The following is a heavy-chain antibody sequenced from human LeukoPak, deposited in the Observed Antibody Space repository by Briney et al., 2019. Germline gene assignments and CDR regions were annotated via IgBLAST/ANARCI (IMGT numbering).Heavy chain of an antibody. CDR1: GFTFISSA. V-gene: IGHV1-58*01. CDR3: AADPSYSSGYRYYFDY. J-gene: IGHJ4*02. Sequence: GTSVKVSCKTSGFTFISSAVQWVRQARGQRLEWIGWIVVGSGNTNYAQKFQERVTITRDMSTSTAYIELSSLRSEDTAVYYCAADPSYSSGYRYYFDYWGQGTLVTVSS. D-gene: IGHD3-22*01. CDR2: IVVGSGNT.